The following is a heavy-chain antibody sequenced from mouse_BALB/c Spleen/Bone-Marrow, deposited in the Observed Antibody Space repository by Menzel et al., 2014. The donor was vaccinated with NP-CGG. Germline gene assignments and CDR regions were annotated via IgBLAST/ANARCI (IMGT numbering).Heavy chain of an antibody. CDR3: ARQRGYAYAMDY. D-gene: IGHD2-2*01. J-gene: IGHJ4*01. CDR1: GFAFSGYD. V-gene: IGHV5-12-1*01. CDR2: ISSGGSNT. Sequence: EVHLVESGGGLVKPGGSLKLSCAASGFAFSGYDMSWVRQTPEKRLERVAYISSGGSNTYYPDTVKGRFTISRDNAKNTLYLQMNSLKSEDTAMYYCARQRGYAYAMDYWGQGTSVTVSS.